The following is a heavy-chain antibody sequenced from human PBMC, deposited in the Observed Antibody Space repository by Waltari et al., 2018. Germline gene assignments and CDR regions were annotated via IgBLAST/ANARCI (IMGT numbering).Heavy chain of an antibody. CDR3: ARGGVVIFRPYGMDV. CDR2: IYHSGNT. V-gene: IGHV4-4*02. D-gene: IGHD3-22*01. J-gene: IGHJ6*02. Sequence: QEWIGEIYHSGNTNYNPSLKSRVTISVDKSKNQFSLKLSSVTAADTAVYYCARGGVVIFRPYGMDVWGQGTTVTVSS.